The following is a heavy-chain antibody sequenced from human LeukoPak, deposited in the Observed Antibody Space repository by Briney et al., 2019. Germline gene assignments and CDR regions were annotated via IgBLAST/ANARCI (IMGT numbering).Heavy chain of an antibody. CDR1: GFTFDDYA. CDR2: ISWNSGSI. D-gene: IGHD3-16*02. CDR3: AKDQYDYVWGSYRWGFDY. Sequence: SLRLSCAASGFTFDDYAMHWVRQAPGKGLEWVSGISWNSGSIGYADSVKGRFTISRDNAKNSLYLQMNSLRAEDTALYYCAKDQYDYVWGSYRWGFDYWGQGTLVTVSS. V-gene: IGHV3-9*01. J-gene: IGHJ4*02.